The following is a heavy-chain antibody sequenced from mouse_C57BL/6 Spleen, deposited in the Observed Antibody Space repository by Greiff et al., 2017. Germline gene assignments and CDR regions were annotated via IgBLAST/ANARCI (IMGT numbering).Heavy chain of an antibody. D-gene: IGHD3-3*01. J-gene: IGHJ2*01. Sequence: EVQRVESGGGLVKPGGSLKLSCAASGFTFSSYAMSWVRQTPEKRLEWVATISDGGSYTYYPDNVKGRFTISRENSKNNLYLQMSHLKSEDTAMYYCARDGGHFDYWGQGTTLTVSS. CDR2: ISDGGSYT. CDR3: ARDGGHFDY. CDR1: GFTFSSYA. V-gene: IGHV5-4*01.